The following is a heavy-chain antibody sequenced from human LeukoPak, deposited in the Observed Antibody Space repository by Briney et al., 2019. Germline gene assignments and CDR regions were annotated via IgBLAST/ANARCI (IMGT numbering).Heavy chain of an antibody. D-gene: IGHD5-12*01. J-gene: IGHJ4*02. CDR3: ARDFSGYDYNFDY. CDR1: GFSFSSYS. CDR2: ISSSAAYI. Sequence: SGGSLRLSCAASGFSFSSYSLNWVRQAPGKGLEWVSSISSSAAYIFYADSVKGRFTISRDNTKKSLYLQMNSLRAEDTAVYYCARDFSGYDYNFDYWGQGTLVTVSP. V-gene: IGHV3-21*01.